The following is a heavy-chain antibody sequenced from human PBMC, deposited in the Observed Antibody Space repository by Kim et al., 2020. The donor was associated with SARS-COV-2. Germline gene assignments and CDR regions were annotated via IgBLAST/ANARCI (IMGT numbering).Heavy chain of an antibody. CDR2: ISADNGNT. CDR3: ARVGIPVGEYYYYNMDV. J-gene: IGHJ6*02. CDR1: GYTFTSYA. Sequence: ASVKVSCEASGYTFTSYAMHWVRQAPGQRLAWMGWISADNGNTKYSQKFQGRVTITRDTSASTVYMELSSLRSEETAVYYCARVGIPVGEYYYYNMDVWGQGATVTVAS. V-gene: IGHV1-3*01.